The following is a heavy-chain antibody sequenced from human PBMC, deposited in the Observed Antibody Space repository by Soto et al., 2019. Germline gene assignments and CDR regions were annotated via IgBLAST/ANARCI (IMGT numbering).Heavy chain of an antibody. Sequence: ASVKVSCKASGGTFSSYTISWVRQAPGQGLEWMGRIIPILGIANYAQKFQGRVTITADKSTSTAYMELSSLRSEDTAVYYCARDSQTNVASAAGYYYYGMDVWGQGTTVTVSS. V-gene: IGHV1-69*04. CDR3: ARDSQTNVASAAGYYYYGMDV. CDR1: GGTFSSYT. D-gene: IGHD6-13*01. CDR2: IIPILGIA. J-gene: IGHJ6*02.